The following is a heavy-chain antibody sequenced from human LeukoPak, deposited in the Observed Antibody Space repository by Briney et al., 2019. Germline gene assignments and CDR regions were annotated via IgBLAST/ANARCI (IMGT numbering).Heavy chain of an antibody. CDR2: INAGNGNT. V-gene: IGHV1-3*01. CDR1: GYTFTSYA. D-gene: IGHD1-1*01. Sequence: ASVKVSCKASGYTFTSYAMHWVRQAPGQRLEWMGWINAGNGNTKYSQKFQGRVTITRDTSASTAYMELSSLRSEDTAVYYCARDGDNWITRDDAFDIWGQGTMVTVSS. J-gene: IGHJ3*02. CDR3: ARDGDNWITRDDAFDI.